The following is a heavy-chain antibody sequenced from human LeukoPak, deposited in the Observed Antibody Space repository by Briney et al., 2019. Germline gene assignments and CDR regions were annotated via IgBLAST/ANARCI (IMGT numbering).Heavy chain of an antibody. V-gene: IGHV3-23*01. CDR3: AKDLPIAVAGSPDAFDI. Sequence: GGSLRLSCVASGLTFDDYGMSWVRQAPGQGLEWVSAISGSGGSTYYADSVKGRFTISRDNSKNTLYLQMNSLRAEDAAVYYCAKDLPIAVAGSPDAFDIWGQGTMVTVSS. CDR1: GLTFDDYG. CDR2: ISGSGGST. D-gene: IGHD6-19*01. J-gene: IGHJ3*02.